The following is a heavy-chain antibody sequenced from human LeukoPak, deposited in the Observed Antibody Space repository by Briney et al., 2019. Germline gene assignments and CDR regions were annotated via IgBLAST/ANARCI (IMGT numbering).Heavy chain of an antibody. V-gene: IGHV3-23*01. D-gene: IGHD1-26*01. CDR2: ISGSGGRT. CDR1: GFTFSIYG. CDR3: AKVRNRIQGAVDY. Sequence: GGSLRLSCAASGFTFSIYGMSWVRQAPGKGLEWVSAISGSGGRTYNADSMKGRFTISRDNSKNTLYLQMNSLRVEDTAVYYCAKVRNRIQGAVDYWGQGTLVTVSS. J-gene: IGHJ4*02.